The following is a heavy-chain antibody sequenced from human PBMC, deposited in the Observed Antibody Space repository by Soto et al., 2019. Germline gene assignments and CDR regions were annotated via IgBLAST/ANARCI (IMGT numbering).Heavy chain of an antibody. CDR1: GGTFSSYT. Sequence: QVQLVQSGAEVKKPGSSVKVSCKASGGTFSSYTISWVRQALGQGLEWMGRIIPILGIANYAQKFQGRVTINAGKSTSTACMELGSLRSEDTAVYYCARDLIANSIRGGSCFDYWGQGTLVTVSS. D-gene: IGHD2-15*01. CDR2: IIPILGIA. CDR3: ARDLIANSIRGGSCFDY. V-gene: IGHV1-69*08. J-gene: IGHJ4*02.